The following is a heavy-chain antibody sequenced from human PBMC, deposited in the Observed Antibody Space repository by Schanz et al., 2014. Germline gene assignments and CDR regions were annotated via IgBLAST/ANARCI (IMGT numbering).Heavy chain of an antibody. V-gene: IGHV3-30*03. CDR2: VSSDGNND. Sequence: QVQLVESGGGVVQPGRSLRLSCAASGFTFSTHAMHWVRQAPGKGLEWVALVSSDGNNDYYTDSVKGRFTISRDSSKNTLFLQMNSLRTEDTAVYYCARLDPYCRSGTCSRAFDCWGQGTLVTVSS. CDR1: GFTFSTHA. D-gene: IGHD2-15*01. J-gene: IGHJ4*02. CDR3: ARLDPYCRSGTCSRAFDC.